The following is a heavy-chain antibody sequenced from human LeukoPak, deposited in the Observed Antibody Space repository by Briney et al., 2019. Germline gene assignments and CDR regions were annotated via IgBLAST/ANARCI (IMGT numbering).Heavy chain of an antibody. CDR1: GVTLSNYA. CDR2: ISSSGSGGNT. CDR3: ARGAEKILSFGEYPSDAFDI. J-gene: IGHJ3*02. V-gene: IGHV3-23*01. D-gene: IGHD3-10*01. Sequence: GGSLRLSCVASGVTLSNYAMSWARQAPGKGLEWVSGISSSGSGGNTYYADSVKGRFTISRDSSRNTVYLQMDSLRAEDTAVYYCARGAEKILSFGEYPSDAFDIWGQGTMVSVTS.